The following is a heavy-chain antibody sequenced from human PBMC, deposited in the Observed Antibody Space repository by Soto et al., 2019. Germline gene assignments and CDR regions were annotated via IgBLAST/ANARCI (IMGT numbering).Heavy chain of an antibody. CDR1: GFTFNSYG. V-gene: IGHV3-30*18. CDR3: SKDLDGLQGLVGSSFCFDY. D-gene: IGHD3-16*02. J-gene: IGHJ4*02. CDR2: ISYDGSDK. Sequence: QVQLVESGGGVVQPGRSLRLSCAASGFTFNSYGMHWVRQAPGKGLEWVAVISYDGSDKYYADSVKGRFTISRDNSKNTLYLQMNGLRAEDTAVYYCSKDLDGLQGLVGSSFCFDYWGQGTLVTVSS.